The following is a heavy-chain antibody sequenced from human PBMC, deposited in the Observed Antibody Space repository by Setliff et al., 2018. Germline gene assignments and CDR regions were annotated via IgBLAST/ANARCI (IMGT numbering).Heavy chain of an antibody. CDR2: ISGYGSRT. Sequence: GESLKISCAASGFTFSSYAMTWVRQAPGKGLEWVSGISGYGSRTYYADSVKGRSTISRDNSQNTMCLQMNSLRAEDTAVYYCIRDTSGRDAFDIWGQGTMVTVSS. V-gene: IGHV3-23*01. CDR3: IRDTSGRDAFDI. CDR1: GFTFSSYA. J-gene: IGHJ3*02. D-gene: IGHD6-19*01.